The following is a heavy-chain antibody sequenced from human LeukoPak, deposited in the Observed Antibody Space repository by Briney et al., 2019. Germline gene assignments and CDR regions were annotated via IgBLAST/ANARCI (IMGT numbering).Heavy chain of an antibody. J-gene: IGHJ4*02. V-gene: IGHV3-66*01. CDR3: ARSENSARASDY. CDR2: IYPGGST. CDR1: GFTVNSNY. D-gene: IGHD6-19*01. Sequence: GGSLRLSCAASGFTVNSNYMSWVRQAPGKGLEWVSVIYPGGSTHYADSVKGRFAIPRDIPKDTVYLQMNSLRADDTAVYHCARSENSARASDYWGQGTLVTVSS.